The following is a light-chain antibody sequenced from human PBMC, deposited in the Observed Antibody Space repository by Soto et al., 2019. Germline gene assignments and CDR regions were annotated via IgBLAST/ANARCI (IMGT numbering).Light chain of an antibody. CDR2: KVN. CDR3: CSYAGSSVLV. J-gene: IGLJ3*02. CDR1: SSDIGSYNV. V-gene: IGLV2-23*02. Sequence: QSVLTQPASMSGSPGQSITISCTGTSSDIGSYNVVSWYQQVPGKAPKLIIYKVNERPSGISNRFSGFKSGNTASLTISGLQGEDEAHYFCCSYAGSSVLVFGGGTKLTVL.